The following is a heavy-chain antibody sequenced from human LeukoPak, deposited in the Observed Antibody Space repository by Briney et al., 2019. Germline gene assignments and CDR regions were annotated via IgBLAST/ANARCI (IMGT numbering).Heavy chain of an antibody. Sequence: SETLSLTCTISGYSISSGYYWSWIRQPPGKGLEWIGEINHSGSTNYNPSLKSRVTISVDTSKNQFSLKLSSVTAADTAVYYCARHGSYSSSESYFDYWGQGTLVTVSS. CDR3: ARHGSYSSSESYFDY. CDR1: GYSISSGYY. CDR2: INHSGST. D-gene: IGHD6-6*01. J-gene: IGHJ4*02. V-gene: IGHV4-38-2*02.